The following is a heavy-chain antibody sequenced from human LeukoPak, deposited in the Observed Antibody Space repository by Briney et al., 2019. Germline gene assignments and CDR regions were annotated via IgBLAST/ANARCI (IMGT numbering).Heavy chain of an antibody. CDR3: AKNQGQWLVPVDY. V-gene: IGHV3-23*01. CDR1: GFTFSNYA. CDR2: MSGSGGST. D-gene: IGHD6-19*01. J-gene: IGHJ4*02. Sequence: GGSLRLSCAASGFTFSNYAMSWVRQAPGKGLEWVSSMSGSGGSTYYADSVKGRFTISKDNSKNTLYLQMNNLRAEDTALYYCAKNQGQWLVPVDYWGQGTLVTVSS.